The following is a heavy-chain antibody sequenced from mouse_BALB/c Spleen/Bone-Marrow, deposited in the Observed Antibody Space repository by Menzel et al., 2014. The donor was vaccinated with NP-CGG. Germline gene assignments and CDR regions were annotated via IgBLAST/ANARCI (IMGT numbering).Heavy chain of an antibody. Sequence: LQESGPELVKPGASVKISCKASGYTFTDYYINWVKQKPGQGLEWIGWIYPGSGNTKFNERFKGKATLTVDTSSSTAYMQLSSLTSEDTAVYFCAGILYWYFDVWGAGTPVTVSS. CDR2: IYPGSGNT. J-gene: IGHJ1*01. V-gene: IGHV1-84*02. CDR3: AGILYWYFDV. CDR1: GYTFTDYY.